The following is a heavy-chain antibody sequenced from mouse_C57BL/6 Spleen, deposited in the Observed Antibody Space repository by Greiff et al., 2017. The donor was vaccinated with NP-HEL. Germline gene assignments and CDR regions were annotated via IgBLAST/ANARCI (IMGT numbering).Heavy chain of an antibody. CDR1: GYTFTDYN. CDR2: INPNNGGT. CDR3: ARDRILRRGDAMDY. J-gene: IGHJ4*01. V-gene: IGHV1-18*01. D-gene: IGHD1-1*01. Sequence: EVQLQQSGPELVKPGASVKIPCKASGYTFTDYNMDWVKQSHGKSLEWIGDINPNNGGTIYNQKFKGKATLTVDKSSSTAYMELRSLTSEDTAVYYCARDRILRRGDAMDYWGQGTSVTVCS.